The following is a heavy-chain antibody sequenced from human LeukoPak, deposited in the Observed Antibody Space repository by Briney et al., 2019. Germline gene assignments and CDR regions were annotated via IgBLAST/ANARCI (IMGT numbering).Heavy chain of an antibody. CDR3: ATAGAGPYGYFDD. V-gene: IGHV3-23*01. CDR2: ISGSGGST. CDR1: GFTFSSYA. Sequence: GGSLRLSCAASGFTFSSYAMSWVRQAPGKGLEWVSAISGSGGSTYYADSVKGRFTISRDNSKNTLYLQMNSLRAEDTAVYYCATAGAGPYGYFDDWGQGTLVTVSS. D-gene: IGHD1-14*01. J-gene: IGHJ4*02.